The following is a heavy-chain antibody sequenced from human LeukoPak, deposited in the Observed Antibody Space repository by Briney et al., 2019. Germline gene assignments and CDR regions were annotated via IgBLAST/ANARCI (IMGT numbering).Heavy chain of an antibody. V-gene: IGHV4-59*01. CDR1: GGSISFYY. Sequence: SETLSLTCTVSGGSISFYYWSWIRQPPGKGLEWIGYIFYSGSTNYNPSLKSRVTIPVDTSKNQFSLNLSSVTAADTAVYYCARGNSYYDSSDYFPWESFQHWGQGTLVTVSS. D-gene: IGHD3-22*01. CDR3: ARGNSYYDSSDYFPWESFQH. J-gene: IGHJ1*01. CDR2: IFYSGST.